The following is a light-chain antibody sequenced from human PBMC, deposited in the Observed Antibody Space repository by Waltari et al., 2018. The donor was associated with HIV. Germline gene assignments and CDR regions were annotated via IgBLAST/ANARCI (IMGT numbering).Light chain of an antibody. CDR1: NSNIRSNT. CDR2: TNN. J-gene: IGLJ3*02. Sequence: QSVLTQPPSVSGTPGQRVTISCSGSNSNIRSNTVNWYQQLPGTAPKLLIYTNNQRPSGVPDRFSGSKSGTSASLAISRLQSEDEADYYCAAWDDSLNGVVFGGGTRLTVL. V-gene: IGLV1-44*01. CDR3: AAWDDSLNGVV.